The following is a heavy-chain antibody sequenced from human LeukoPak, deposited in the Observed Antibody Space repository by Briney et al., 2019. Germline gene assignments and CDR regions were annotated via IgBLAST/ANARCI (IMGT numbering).Heavy chain of an antibody. Sequence: PSETLSLTCAAYGGSFRDYYWTWIRQPPGKGLEWIGEINHSGSTNYNPSLKSRVTISVETSKNQFSLNVSSVTAADTAVYYCARGGRVSWFDPWGQGTLVTASP. CDR2: INHSGST. V-gene: IGHV4-34*01. J-gene: IGHJ5*02. D-gene: IGHD3-16*01. CDR3: ARGGRVSWFDP. CDR1: GGSFRDYY.